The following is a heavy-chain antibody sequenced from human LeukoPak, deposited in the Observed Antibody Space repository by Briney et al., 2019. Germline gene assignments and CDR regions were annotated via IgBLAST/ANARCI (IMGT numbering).Heavy chain of an antibody. D-gene: IGHD3-3*01. CDR3: ARGVTDRDYDFWSGYYSLYYYYYYMDV. CDR1: GGSFSGYY. J-gene: IGHJ6*03. CDR2: INHSGST. V-gene: IGHV4-34*01. Sequence: SETLSLTCAVYGGSFSGYYWSWIRQPPGKGLEWIGEINHSGSTNYSPSLKSRVTISVDTSKNQFSLKLSSVTAADTAVYYCARGVTDRDYDFWSGYYSLYYYYYYMDVWGKGTTVTVSS.